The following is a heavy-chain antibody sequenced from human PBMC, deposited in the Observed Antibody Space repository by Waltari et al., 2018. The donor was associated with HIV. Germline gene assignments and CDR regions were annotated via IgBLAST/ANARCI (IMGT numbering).Heavy chain of an antibody. CDR1: GFTLNNYW. CDR2: IKQEGSEK. J-gene: IGHJ6*02. Sequence: LRLSCAASGFTLNNYWMSWGRQAPGMGLERVANIKQEGSEKSYVDSVKGRFTIARDNAKNSLYLQINSLRAEDTAVYYCGRVYSSSPGGGMDVWGLGTTVTVAS. CDR3: GRVYSSSPGGGMDV. D-gene: IGHD6-6*01. V-gene: IGHV3-7*01.